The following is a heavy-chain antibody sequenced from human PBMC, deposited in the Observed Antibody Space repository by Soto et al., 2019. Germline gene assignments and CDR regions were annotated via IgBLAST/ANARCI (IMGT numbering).Heavy chain of an antibody. D-gene: IGHD6-13*01. CDR1: GYTLTDYY. V-gene: IGHV1-2*02. CDR2: INPNNGGT. CDR3: ARAGVAASGSGEYAMDV. Sequence: QVQVVQSGPEVKKPGASVKVSCKASGYTLTDYYMHWVRQAPGQGLEWLGWINPNNGGTKSAQKCQDRVTMSSDTSISTAYMELSRLTSDDTAVYYCARAGVAASGSGEYAMDVWGQGTTVIVSS. J-gene: IGHJ6*02.